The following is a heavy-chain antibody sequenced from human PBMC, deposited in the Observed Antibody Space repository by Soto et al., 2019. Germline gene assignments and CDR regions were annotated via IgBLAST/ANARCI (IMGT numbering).Heavy chain of an antibody. CDR1: AYTLNGYY. CDR2: INPNSGGT. CDR3: ERGSSITIFGVAPQEYYCYGMDV. J-gene: IGHJ6*02. Sequence: GXSVKVSCKASAYTLNGYYMYWVRQAPGQGLEWMGWINPNSGGTNYAQKFQGRVTMTRDTSISTAYMELSRLRSDDTAMYYCERGSSITIFGVAPQEYYCYGMDVWGQGTTVTVSS. D-gene: IGHD3-3*01. V-gene: IGHV1-2*02.